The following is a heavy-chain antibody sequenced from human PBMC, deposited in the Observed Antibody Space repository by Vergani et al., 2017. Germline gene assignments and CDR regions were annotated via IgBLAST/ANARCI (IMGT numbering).Heavy chain of an antibody. CDR2: IIPIFGTA. CDR1: GGTFSSYA. CDR3: ARDGGSGVEVPAAIQYYYYYMDV. D-gene: IGHD2-2*01. Sequence: HVQLVQSGAEVKKPGSSVKVSCKASGGTFSSYAISWVRQAPGQGLEWMGRIIPIFGTANYAQKFQGRVTITADESTTTAYKELTSLTSEDSAIYYCARDGGSGVEVPAAIQYYYYYMDVWGEGDTVTVSS. V-gene: IGHV1-69*13. J-gene: IGHJ6*03.